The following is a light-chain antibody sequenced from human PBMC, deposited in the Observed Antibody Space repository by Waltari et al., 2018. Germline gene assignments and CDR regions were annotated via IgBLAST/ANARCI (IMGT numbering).Light chain of an antibody. CDR2: AAS. V-gene: IGKV3-20*01. Sequence: DIVLTQSPGTLSLSPGERATLFCRASQSVNNNYVAWYQQRPGQAPRFLISAASSRASGIPDRFSGSGSGTDFTLTISRVESEDFAIYYCQQYGHSPRTFGQGTKVEIK. CDR3: QQYGHSPRT. J-gene: IGKJ1*01. CDR1: QSVNNNY.